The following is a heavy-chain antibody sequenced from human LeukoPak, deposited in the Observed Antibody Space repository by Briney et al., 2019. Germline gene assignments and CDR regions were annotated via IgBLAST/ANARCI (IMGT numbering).Heavy chain of an antibody. CDR2: IYYSGST. D-gene: IGHD1-14*01. J-gene: IGHJ4*02. Sequence: SETLSLTRTVSGGSISSSSYYWGWIRQPPGKGLEWIGSIYYSGSTYYNPSLKSRVTISVDTSKNQFSLKLSSVTAADTAVYYCARQTTFYYFDYWGQGTLVTVSS. V-gene: IGHV4-39*01. CDR3: ARQTTFYYFDY. CDR1: GGSISSSSYY.